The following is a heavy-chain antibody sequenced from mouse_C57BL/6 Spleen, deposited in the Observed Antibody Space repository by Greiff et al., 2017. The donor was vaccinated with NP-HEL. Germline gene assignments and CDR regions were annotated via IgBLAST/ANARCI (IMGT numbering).Heavy chain of an antibody. V-gene: IGHV2-2*01. CDR3: ARSYDYVGGYAMDY. CDR1: GFSLTSYG. D-gene: IGHD2-4*01. J-gene: IGHJ4*01. Sequence: VKLVESGPGLVQPSQSLSITCTVSGFSLTSYGVHWVRQSPGKGLEWLGVIWSGGSTDYNAAFISRLSISKDNSKSQVFFKMNRLQADDTAIYYCARSYDYVGGYAMDYWGQGTSVTVSS. CDR2: IWSGGST.